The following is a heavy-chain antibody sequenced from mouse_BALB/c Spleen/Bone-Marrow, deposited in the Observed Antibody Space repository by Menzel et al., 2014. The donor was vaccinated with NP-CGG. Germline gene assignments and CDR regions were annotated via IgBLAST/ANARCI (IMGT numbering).Heavy chain of an antibody. J-gene: IGHJ3*01. CDR1: GFNIKDTY. CDR2: IDPANGNT. Sequence: VQLQQSGAELVKPGASVKLSYTASGFNIKDTYIHWVKQRPEQGLEWIGGIDPANGNTKYDPKFQGKATITADTSSNTAYLQLSSLTSEDTAVYYGARDSGRTAWFAYWGQGTLVTVSA. V-gene: IGHV14-3*02. CDR3: ARDSGRTAWFAY. D-gene: IGHD5-1*01.